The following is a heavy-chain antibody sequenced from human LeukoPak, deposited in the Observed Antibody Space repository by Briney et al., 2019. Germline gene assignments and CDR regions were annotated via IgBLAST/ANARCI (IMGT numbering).Heavy chain of an antibody. J-gene: IGHJ6*02. CDR3: AKGLCSTSCYSVPDHV. CDR1: GFTVSSSY. Sequence: TGGSLRLSCAASGFTVSSSYMYWVRQAPGKGLEWVSFFYRGETTYYAESVRGRFTISRDISKNTLYLLMNSLIPEDTAVYYCAKGLCSTSCYSVPDHVWGQGTTVTVSS. V-gene: IGHV3-53*01. CDR2: FYRGETT. D-gene: IGHD2-2*01.